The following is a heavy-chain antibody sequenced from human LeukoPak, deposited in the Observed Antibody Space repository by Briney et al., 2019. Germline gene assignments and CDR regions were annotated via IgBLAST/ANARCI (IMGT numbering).Heavy chain of an antibody. D-gene: IGHD6-19*01. CDR2: INPNSGGT. Sequence: ASVNVSCKASGYTFSGYYMHWVRQAPGQGIEWMGWINPNSGGTNYAQKFQGRVTMTRDTSISTAYMELSRLRSDDTAVYYCARGLRYSSGRIVGYWGQGTLVTVSS. J-gene: IGHJ4*02. V-gene: IGHV1-2*02. CDR1: GYTFSGYY. CDR3: ARGLRYSSGRIVGY.